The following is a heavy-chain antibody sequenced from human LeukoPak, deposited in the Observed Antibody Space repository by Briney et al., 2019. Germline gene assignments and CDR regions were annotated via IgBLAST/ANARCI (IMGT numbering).Heavy chain of an antibody. D-gene: IGHD3-22*01. CDR2: IYYSGST. Sequence: SETLSLTCAVSGYSISSGYYWGWIRQPPGKGLEWIGSIYYSGSTYYNPSLKSRVTISADTSKNQFSLKLSSVTAADTAVYYCARQEYDSSGYYSDYWGQGTLVTVSS. CDR1: GYSISSGYY. J-gene: IGHJ4*02. V-gene: IGHV4-38-2*01. CDR3: ARQEYDSSGYYSDY.